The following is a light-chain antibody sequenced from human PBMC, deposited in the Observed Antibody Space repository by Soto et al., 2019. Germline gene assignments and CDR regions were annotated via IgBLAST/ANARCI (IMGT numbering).Light chain of an antibody. Sequence: AIRMIQSPSSFSASKGDRFTITCRASQGIRRYLAWYQQKPGKAPKLLIYAASTLQSGVPSRFSGIGSGTDFTLTISCLQSEDFATYYCQQYYSYPITFGQGTRLEI. CDR3: QQYYSYPIT. CDR2: AAS. J-gene: IGKJ5*01. CDR1: QGIRRY. V-gene: IGKV1-8*01.